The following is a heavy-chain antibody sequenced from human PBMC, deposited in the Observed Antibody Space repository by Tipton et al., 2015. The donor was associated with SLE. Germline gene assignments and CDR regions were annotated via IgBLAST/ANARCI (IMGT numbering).Heavy chain of an antibody. J-gene: IGHJ3*02. D-gene: IGHD2-2*01. CDR3: ARQPAAHDAFDI. CDR2: IYYSGST. CDR1: GDSISSHY. V-gene: IGHV4-59*11. Sequence: TLSLTCTVSGDSISSHYWSWIRQPPGKGLEWIGYIYYSGSTHYNPSLKSRVTISVDTSNNQFSLKLSSVTAADTAVYYCARQPAAHDAFDIWGQGTMVTVSS.